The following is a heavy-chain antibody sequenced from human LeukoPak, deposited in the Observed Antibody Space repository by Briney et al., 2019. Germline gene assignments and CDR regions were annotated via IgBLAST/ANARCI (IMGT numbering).Heavy chain of an antibody. V-gene: IGHV1-2*02. Sequence: GASVKVSCKPSGYTFTGYYLHWVRQAPGQALEWMGWINPNIGATMYAQKFQGRVIMTRDTSISTAYMELNSLRSDDTAVYYCARDRVGSGWPRPFYFENWGQGTLVTVSS. CDR3: ARDRVGSGWPRPFYFEN. CDR1: GYTFTGYY. CDR2: INPNIGAT. J-gene: IGHJ4*02. D-gene: IGHD6-19*01.